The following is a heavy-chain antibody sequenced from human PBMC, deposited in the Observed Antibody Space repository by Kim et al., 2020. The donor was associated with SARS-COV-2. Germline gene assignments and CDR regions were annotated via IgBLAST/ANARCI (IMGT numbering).Heavy chain of an antibody. V-gene: IGHV3-11*04. J-gene: IGHJ4*02. Sequence: YAASGKGRFTIPRDNSKNSLYLQMNSLRAEDTAVYYCARARSGGYGDGDYWGQGTLVTVSS. D-gene: IGHD5-12*01. CDR3: ARARSGGYGDGDY.